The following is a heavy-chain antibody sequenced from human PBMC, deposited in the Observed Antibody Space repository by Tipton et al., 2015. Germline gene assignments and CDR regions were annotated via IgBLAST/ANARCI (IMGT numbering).Heavy chain of an antibody. J-gene: IGHJ4*01. CDR1: GGSVSSGSYY. CDR2: ISFSDTT. V-gene: IGHV4-61*01. CDR3: ARGDDSTSMATGFDY. Sequence: TLSLTCTVSGGSVSSGSYYWSWIRQPPGKGLEWIGYISFSDTTHYNPSLKSRITISLNTSKNQFSLKMSSVTAADTALYYCARGDDSTSMATGFDYWGRGALVTVSS. D-gene: IGHD2/OR15-2a*01.